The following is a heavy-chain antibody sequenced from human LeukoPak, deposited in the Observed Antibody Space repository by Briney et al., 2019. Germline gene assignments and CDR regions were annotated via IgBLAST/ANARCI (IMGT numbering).Heavy chain of an antibody. J-gene: IGHJ4*02. CDR1: GGSISSYY. CDR2: IYYNGAT. Sequence: SETLSLTCTVSGGSISSYYWSWIRQPPGKGLEWIAYIYYNGATNYNPSLKSRVTISVDRSKNQFSLKLSSVTAADTAVYYCARGDITIFDYWGQGTLVTVSS. V-gene: IGHV4-59*12. CDR3: ARGDITIFDY. D-gene: IGHD2-15*01.